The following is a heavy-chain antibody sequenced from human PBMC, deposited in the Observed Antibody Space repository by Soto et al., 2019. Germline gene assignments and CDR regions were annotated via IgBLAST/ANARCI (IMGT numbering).Heavy chain of an antibody. CDR2: VSGSGGDT. V-gene: IGHV3-23*01. J-gene: IGHJ6*02. CDR3: ANRPRYYGVDV. Sequence: WGSLRLSCAASGLTFSSYVMSWVRQAPGKGLEWVSGVSGSGGDTYYADSVKGRFTISRDNSKNTLYLQMNSLRAEDTAIYYCANRPRYYGVDVWGQGTTVTAP. CDR1: GLTFSSYV.